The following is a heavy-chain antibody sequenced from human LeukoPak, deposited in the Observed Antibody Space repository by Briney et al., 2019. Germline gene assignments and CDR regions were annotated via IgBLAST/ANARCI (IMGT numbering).Heavy chain of an antibody. J-gene: IGHJ3*02. V-gene: IGHV1-58*02. CDR3: AADSTTVTTLDAFDI. CDR1: GFTFTSSA. D-gene: IGHD4-17*01. Sequence: SVKVSCKGSGFTFTSSAMQWVRQARGQRLEWIGWIVVCSGNTNYTQKFQERVTIARDRSTSTAYMELSSLRSEDTAVYYCAADSTTVTTLDAFDIWGQGTMVTVSS. CDR2: IVVCSGNT.